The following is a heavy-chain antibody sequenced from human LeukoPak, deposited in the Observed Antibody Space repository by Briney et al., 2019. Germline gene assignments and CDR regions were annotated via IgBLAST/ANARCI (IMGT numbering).Heavy chain of an antibody. CDR2: VWGILTKR. V-gene: IGHV3-23*01. CDR1: GFTLSTYT. D-gene: IGHD2/OR15-2a*01. J-gene: IGHJ2*01. CDR3: ARLFLHNGYSDF. Sequence: GGSLRLSCAASGFTLSTYTMSRVSQALGEGAERVLVVWGILTKRFSEYSVKGRFTISRDNSKNTLYMQMNRLRAGDTAVYYCARLFLHNGYSDFWGRGTLVTVSS.